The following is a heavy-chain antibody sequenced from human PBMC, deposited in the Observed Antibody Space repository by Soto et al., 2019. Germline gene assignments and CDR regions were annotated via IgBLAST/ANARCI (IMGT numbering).Heavy chain of an antibody. CDR1: GNSITSRNW. CDR3: ARYSALSGTYYFDY. CDR2: IHESGSA. V-gene: IGHV4-4*02. Sequence: QVQLQESGPGLVKPSGTLSLTCVVSGNSITSRNWWSWVRQPPGKGLEFIGEIHESGSANYNPSLKSRVTMSLDKSKNQFSLIMTSATAADTALYYCARYSALSGTYYFDYWCQGTLVAVSS. D-gene: IGHD2-21*01. J-gene: IGHJ4*02.